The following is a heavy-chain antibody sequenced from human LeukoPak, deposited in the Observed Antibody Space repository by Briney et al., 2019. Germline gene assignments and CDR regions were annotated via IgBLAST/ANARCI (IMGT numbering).Heavy chain of an antibody. V-gene: IGHV4-34*01. D-gene: IGHD2-15*01. CDR3: ARGNIVVVIAATRFDL. J-gene: IGHJ5*02. CDR2: INHSGST. CDR1: GGSFSGYY. Sequence: PSETLSLTCAVYGGSFSGYYWSWIRQPPGKGLEWIGEINHSGSTNYNPSLKSRVTISVDTSKNQFSLQLSSVTAADTAVYYCARGNIVVVIAATRFDLWGQGTLVTVS.